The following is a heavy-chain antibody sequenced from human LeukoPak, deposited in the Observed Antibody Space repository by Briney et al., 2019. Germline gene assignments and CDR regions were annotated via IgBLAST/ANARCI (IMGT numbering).Heavy chain of an antibody. CDR1: GYSISSGYY. Sequence: SETLSLTCTVSGYSISSGYYWSWIRQPPGKGLEWIGEINHSGSTNYNPSLKSRVTISVDTSKNQFSLKLSSVTAADTAVYYCARLGAARAFDYWGQGTLVTVSS. J-gene: IGHJ4*02. D-gene: IGHD6-6*01. CDR2: INHSGST. V-gene: IGHV4-38-2*02. CDR3: ARLGAARAFDY.